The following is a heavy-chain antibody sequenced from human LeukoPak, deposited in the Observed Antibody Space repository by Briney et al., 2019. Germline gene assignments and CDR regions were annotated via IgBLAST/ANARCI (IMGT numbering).Heavy chain of an antibody. CDR1: GFPFSSYA. J-gene: IGHJ6*03. V-gene: IGHV3-23*01. CDR2: ISNSDDST. Sequence: PGGSLRLSCAASGFPFSSYAMSWVRQAPGKGLEWVSTISNSDDSTYYADSVKGRFTISRDNSKNTLYLQMNSLRAEDTAVYYCAREHYFYHMDGWGEGTTVTVSS. CDR3: AREHYFYHMDG.